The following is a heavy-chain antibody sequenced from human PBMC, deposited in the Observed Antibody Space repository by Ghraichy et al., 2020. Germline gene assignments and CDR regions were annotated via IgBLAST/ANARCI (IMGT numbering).Heavy chain of an antibody. Sequence: LSLTCAASGFTFSSYWMHWVRQAPGKGLEWVSYISSSASPIFYADSVKGRFTISRDNAENSLFLQMNSLREEDTAVYYCARDGIVGARATVDYWGQGTLVTVSS. CDR2: ISSSASPI. V-gene: IGHV3-48*02. CDR3: ARDGIVGARATVDY. J-gene: IGHJ4*02. CDR1: GFTFSSYW. D-gene: IGHD1-26*01.